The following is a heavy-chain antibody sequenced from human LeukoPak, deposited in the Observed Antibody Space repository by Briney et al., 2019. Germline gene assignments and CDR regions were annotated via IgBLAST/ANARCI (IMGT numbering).Heavy chain of an antibody. CDR2: MNPNSGNT. CDR3: ARMGYGGKAVDV. D-gene: IGHD4-23*01. Sequence: PGASVKVSCKASGYTFTSYDINWVRQATGQGLEWMGWMNPNSGNTGYAQKFQGRVTITRHTSISTAYMELSSLRSEDTAVYYCARMGYGGKAVDVWGKGTTVTVSS. V-gene: IGHV1-8*03. J-gene: IGHJ6*04. CDR1: GYTFTSYD.